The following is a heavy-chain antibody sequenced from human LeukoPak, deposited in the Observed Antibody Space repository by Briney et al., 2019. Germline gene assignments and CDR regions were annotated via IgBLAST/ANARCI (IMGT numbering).Heavy chain of an antibody. Sequence: NPSETLPLTCTVSGGSISRDYWSWIRQPPGKGLEWIGYIYYTGSTNYNPSLKSRVTISVDTSKNQFSLKLSSVTAADTAVYYCASLGDFDYWGQGTLVTVSS. CDR1: GGSISRDY. J-gene: IGHJ4*02. V-gene: IGHV4-59*01. CDR3: ASLGDFDY. CDR2: IYYTGST.